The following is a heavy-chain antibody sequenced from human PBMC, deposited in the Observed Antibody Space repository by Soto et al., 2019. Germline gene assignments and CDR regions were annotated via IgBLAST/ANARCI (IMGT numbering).Heavy chain of an antibody. D-gene: IGHD4-17*01. Sequence: ASVKVSCKASGYTFTSYGISWVRQAPGQGLEWMGWISAYNGNTNYAQKLQGRVTMTTDTSTSTAYMELRSLRSDDTAVYYCAREQMRYGDYDWFDPWGQGTLVTVSS. CDR2: ISAYNGNT. CDR1: GYTFTSYG. V-gene: IGHV1-18*01. J-gene: IGHJ5*02. CDR3: AREQMRYGDYDWFDP.